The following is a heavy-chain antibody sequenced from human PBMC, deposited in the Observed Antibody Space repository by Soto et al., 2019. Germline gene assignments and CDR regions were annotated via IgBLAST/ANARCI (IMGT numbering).Heavy chain of an antibody. D-gene: IGHD3-3*01. V-gene: IGHV3-21*01. J-gene: IGHJ6*04. CDR2: ISSSSSYI. CDR1: GFTFSSYS. Sequence: GGSLRLSCAASGFTFSSYSMNWVRQAPGKGLEWVSSISSSSSYIYYADSVKGRFTISRDNAKNSLYLQMNSLRAEDTAVYYCANNYDFWSGSGMDVWGKGTTVTVAS. CDR3: ANNYDFWSGSGMDV.